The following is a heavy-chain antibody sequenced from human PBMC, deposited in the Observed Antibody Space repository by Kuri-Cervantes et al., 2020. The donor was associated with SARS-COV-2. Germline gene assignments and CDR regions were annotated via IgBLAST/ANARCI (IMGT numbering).Heavy chain of an antibody. D-gene: IGHD1-14*01. CDR1: GFTFSSYD. CDR2: LYPDGRT. V-gene: IGHV3-53*04. J-gene: IGHJ2*01. Sequence: GESLKISCAATGFTFSSYDMTWVRQAPGKGLEWVSILYPDGRTFYADSVMGRFTTSRHTSRDTLHLQMNSLRVADTAVYYCAGSSVPNQADLWGRGTLVTVSS. CDR3: AGSSVPNQADL.